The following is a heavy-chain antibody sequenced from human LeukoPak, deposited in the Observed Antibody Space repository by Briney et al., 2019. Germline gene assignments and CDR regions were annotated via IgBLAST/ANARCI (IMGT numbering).Heavy chain of an antibody. J-gene: IGHJ4*02. CDR3: ARLPYGDYFDY. Sequence: SETLSLTCTVSGGSISSYYWSWIRQPPGKGLEWIGYIYYSGSTNYNPSLKSRVTISVDTSKNQFSLKLSSVTAADTAVYYCARLPYGDYFDYWGQGTLVTVSP. CDR2: IYYSGST. V-gene: IGHV4-59*08. CDR1: GGSISSYY. D-gene: IGHD4-17*01.